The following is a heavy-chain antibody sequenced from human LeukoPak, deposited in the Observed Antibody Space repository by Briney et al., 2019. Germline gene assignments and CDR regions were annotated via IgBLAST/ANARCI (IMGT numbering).Heavy chain of an antibody. D-gene: IGHD3-10*01. V-gene: IGHV3-23*01. CDR3: AKAKSNYYGSGVPYDAFDI. CDR1: GFTFSSYA. CDR2: ISGSSGST. J-gene: IGHJ3*02. Sequence: GGSLRLSCAASGFTFSSYAMSWVRQAPGKGLEWVSAISGSSGSTYYADSVKGRFTISRDNSKNTLYLQMNSLRAEDTAVYYCAKAKSNYYGSGVPYDAFDIWGEGTMVTVSS.